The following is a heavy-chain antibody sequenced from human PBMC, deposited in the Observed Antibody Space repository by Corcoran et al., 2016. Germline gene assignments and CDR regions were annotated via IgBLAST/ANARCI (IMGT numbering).Heavy chain of an antibody. CDR2: ISAYNGNT. CDR1: GYTFTSYG. J-gene: IGHJ5*02. Sequence: QVQLVQSGAEVKKPGASVKVSCKASGYTFTSYGISWVRQAPGQGLEWMGWISAYNGNTNYAQKLQGRVTMTTDTSTSTAYMELRSLGYDDAAVYYCARDLARIAVAGTGWFDPWGQGTLVTVSS. CDR3: ARDLARIAVAGTGWFDP. V-gene: IGHV1-18*01. D-gene: IGHD6-19*01.